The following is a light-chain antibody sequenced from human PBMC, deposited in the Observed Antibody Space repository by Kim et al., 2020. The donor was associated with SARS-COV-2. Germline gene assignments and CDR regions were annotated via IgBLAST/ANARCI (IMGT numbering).Light chain of an antibody. V-gene: IGKV3-20*01. CDR1: QSVSRY. Sequence: EIVLTQSPATLSLSPGERATLSCRASQSVSRYLAWYQHKPGQAPRLLIYDASNRATGIPARFSGSGSGTDFTLTISRLEPEDFALYYCQQYGSSRYTFGQGTKLEI. J-gene: IGKJ2*01. CDR3: QQYGSSRYT. CDR2: DAS.